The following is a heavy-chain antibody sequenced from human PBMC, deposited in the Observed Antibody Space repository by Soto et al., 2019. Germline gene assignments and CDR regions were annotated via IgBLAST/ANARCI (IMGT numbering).Heavy chain of an antibody. CDR3: ARFGY. CDR2: IDSDGRTT. V-gene: IGHV3-74*01. D-gene: IGHD3-10*01. Sequence: EVQLVESGGGLVQPGGSLRLSCAASGFSFTGYWIHWGLQAPGKGLVWVSRIDSDGRTTSYADSVKGRFPIPRDNAKNTVYLQRSSLRAEYMALYYCARFGYWGQGTLVTVSS. J-gene: IGHJ4*02. CDR1: GFSFTGYW.